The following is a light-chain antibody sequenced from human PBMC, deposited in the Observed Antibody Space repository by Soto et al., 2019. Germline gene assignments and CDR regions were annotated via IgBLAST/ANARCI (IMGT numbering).Light chain of an antibody. CDR3: QQFASSPGFT. J-gene: IGKJ3*01. Sequence: EIVLTQSPGTLSLSPGERATLSCRASQTINNRYLAWYQQKPGQAPRLLIYGASSRATGIPDRFSGSGSGTDFPLTISRLGPEDFAGYYCQQFASSPGFTFGPGTKVDMK. CDR2: GAS. CDR1: QTINNRY. V-gene: IGKV3-20*01.